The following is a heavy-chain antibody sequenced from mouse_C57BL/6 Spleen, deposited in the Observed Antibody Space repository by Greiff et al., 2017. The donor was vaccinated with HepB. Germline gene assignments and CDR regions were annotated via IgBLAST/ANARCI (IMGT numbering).Heavy chain of an antibody. D-gene: IGHD1-1*01. V-gene: IGHV5-17*01. CDR1: GFTFSDYG. Sequence: EVQGVESGGGLVKPGGSLKLSCAASGFTFSDYGMHWVRQAPEKGLEWVAYISSGSSTIYYADTVKGRFTISRDNAKNTLFLQMTSLRSEDTAMYDCARPFTTVVAKDYAMDYWGQGTSVTVSS. J-gene: IGHJ4*01. CDR2: ISSGSSTI. CDR3: ARPFTTVVAKDYAMDY.